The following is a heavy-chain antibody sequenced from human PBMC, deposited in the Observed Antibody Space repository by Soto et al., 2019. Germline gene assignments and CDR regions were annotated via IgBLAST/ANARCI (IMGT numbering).Heavy chain of an antibody. Sequence: QVQLVQSGAEVKKPGASVKVSCKASGYTFTSHAMHWVRQAPGQRLEWMGWINAGNGNTKYSQKFQGRVTVTRDTSASTAYMELSSLRSEDTAVYYCARGSPLSLDYWGQGTLVTVSS. CDR1: GYTFTSHA. J-gene: IGHJ4*02. V-gene: IGHV1-3*01. CDR2: INAGNGNT. CDR3: ARGSPLSLDY. D-gene: IGHD3-16*02.